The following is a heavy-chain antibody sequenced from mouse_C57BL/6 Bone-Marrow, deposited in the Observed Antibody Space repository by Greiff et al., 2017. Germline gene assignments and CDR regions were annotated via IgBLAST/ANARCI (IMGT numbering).Heavy chain of an antibody. CDR3: AREGYYAMDY. CDR2: INPNNGGT. J-gene: IGHJ4*01. V-gene: IGHV1-18*01. Sequence: VQLQQSGPELVKPGASVKIPCKASGYTFTDYNMDWVKQSHGKSLEWIGDINPNNGGTIYNQKFKGKATLTVDNSSSTAYMELRSLTSEDTAVYYCAREGYYAMDYWGQGTSVTVSS. CDR1: GYTFTDYN.